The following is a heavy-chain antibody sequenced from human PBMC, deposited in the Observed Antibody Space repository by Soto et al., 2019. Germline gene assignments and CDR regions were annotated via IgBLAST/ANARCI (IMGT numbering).Heavy chain of an antibody. CDR3: AGESLSYGDSI. J-gene: IGHJ4*02. Sequence: GASVKVSCKASGGTFSSYTISWVRQAPGQGLEWMGRIIPILGIANYAQKFQGRVTITADKSTSTAYMELSSLRSEDSAVYYCAGESLSYGDSIWGQGTLVTVSS. V-gene: IGHV1-69*04. CDR1: GGTFSSYT. CDR2: IIPILGIA. D-gene: IGHD4-17*01.